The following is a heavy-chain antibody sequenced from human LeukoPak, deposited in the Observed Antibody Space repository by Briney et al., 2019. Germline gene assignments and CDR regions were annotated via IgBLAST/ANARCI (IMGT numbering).Heavy chain of an antibody. D-gene: IGHD2-21*02. CDR1: GFTSSDYY. Sequence: GGSLRLSCAPSGFTSSDYYTSWIRPAPGEGRGWVSYISSSRSTIYYADSVKGRCTISRDNAKSSLYLQMNSLRAEDTAVYYCARDSKHSVVVTASPDYWGQGTLVTVSS. V-gene: IGHV3-11*04. J-gene: IGHJ4*02. CDR2: ISSSRSTI. CDR3: ARDSKHSVVVTASPDY.